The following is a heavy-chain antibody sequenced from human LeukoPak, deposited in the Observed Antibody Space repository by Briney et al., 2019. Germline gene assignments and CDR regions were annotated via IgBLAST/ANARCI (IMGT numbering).Heavy chain of an antibody. D-gene: IGHD3-22*01. J-gene: IGHJ3*02. CDR2: VSSSNSYI. V-gene: IGHV3-21*01. Sequence: GGSLRLSCAASGFTFSSYSMNWVRQAPGKGLEWVSSVSSSNSYIYYADSVKGRFTISRDNAKNSLYLQMNSLRAEDTALYYCAREGARDSSGYYGDAFDIWGQGTMATVSS. CDR3: AREGARDSSGYYGDAFDI. CDR1: GFTFSSYS.